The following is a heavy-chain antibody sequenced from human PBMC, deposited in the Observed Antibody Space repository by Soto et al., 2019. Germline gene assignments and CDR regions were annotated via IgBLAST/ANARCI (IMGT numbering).Heavy chain of an antibody. D-gene: IGHD4-17*01. V-gene: IGHV4-39*01. Sequence: QLQLQESGPGLVKPSETLSLTCSVSGDSISSSSYYWGWIRQPPGKGLEWIGTINYSGSTYYNPSPKSRVTISVDTSKDPFSLTVGSVTAADTAVYYCASLYGDYVPYWGQGILVSVSS. J-gene: IGHJ4*02. CDR1: GDSISSSSYY. CDR2: INYSGST. CDR3: ASLYGDYVPY.